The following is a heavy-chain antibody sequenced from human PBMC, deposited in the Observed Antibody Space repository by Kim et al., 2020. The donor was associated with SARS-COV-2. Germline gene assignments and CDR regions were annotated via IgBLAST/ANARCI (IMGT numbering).Heavy chain of an antibody. CDR2: IWYDGSNK. Sequence: GGSLRLSCAASGFTFSSYGMHWVRQAPGKGLEWVAVIWYDGSNKYYADSVKGRFTISRDNSKNTLYLQMNSLRAEDTAVYYCARDLGDYVWGSYQLGGYWGQGTLVTVSS. CDR3: ARDLGDYVWGSYQLGGY. CDR1: GFTFSSYG. D-gene: IGHD3-16*02. V-gene: IGHV3-33*08. J-gene: IGHJ4*02.